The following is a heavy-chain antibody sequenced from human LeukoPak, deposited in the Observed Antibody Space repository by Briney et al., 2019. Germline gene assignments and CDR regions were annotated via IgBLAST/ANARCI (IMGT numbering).Heavy chain of an antibody. CDR2: IIPIFGTA. D-gene: IGHD2-8*01. CDR3: ARMLGYCTNGVCSVNWFDP. Sequence: GASVKVSCKASGGTFSSYAISWVRQAPGQGLEWMGGIIPIFGTANYAQKFQGRVTITADKSTSTAYMELSSLRSEDTAVYYCARMLGYCTNGVCSVNWFDPWGQGTLVTVSS. CDR1: GGTFSSYA. J-gene: IGHJ5*02. V-gene: IGHV1-69*06.